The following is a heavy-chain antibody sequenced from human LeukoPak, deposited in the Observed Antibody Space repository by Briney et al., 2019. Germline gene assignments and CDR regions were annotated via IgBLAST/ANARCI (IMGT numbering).Heavy chain of an antibody. V-gene: IGHV3-30*18. CDR3: AKDRRGYSYSDY. D-gene: IGHD5-18*01. J-gene: IGHJ4*02. CDR2: ISYDGSNK. CDR1: AFTFSSYG. Sequence: GGSLRLSCAASAFTFSSYGMHWVRQAPGKGLEWVAVISYDGSNKYYADSVKGRFTISRDNSKNTLYLQMNSLRAEDTAVYYCAKDRRGYSYSDYWGQGTLVTVSS.